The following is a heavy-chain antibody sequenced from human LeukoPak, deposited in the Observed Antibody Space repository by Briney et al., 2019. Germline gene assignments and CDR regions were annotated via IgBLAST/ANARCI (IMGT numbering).Heavy chain of an antibody. V-gene: IGHV3-53*01. D-gene: IGHD3-22*01. CDR2: IYSSGGT. Sequence: SGGSLRLSCAASGFAVSSNYMSWVRQAPGKGLEWVSVIYSSGGTYYADSVRGRFTISRDNSKNTLYLQMNSLRIEDMALYYCARDSISSGSIELWGQGTLVTVS. CDR1: GFAVSSNY. J-gene: IGHJ4*02. CDR3: ARDSISSGSIEL.